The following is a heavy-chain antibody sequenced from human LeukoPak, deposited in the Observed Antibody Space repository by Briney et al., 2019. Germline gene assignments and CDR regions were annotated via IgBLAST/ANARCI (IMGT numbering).Heavy chain of an antibody. D-gene: IGHD5-24*01. J-gene: IGHJ4*02. CDR3: ARVKRDAYNPTWVDY. CDR1: GFTVSSNY. CDR2: IYSGGST. V-gene: IGHV3-53*01. Sequence: GRSLRLSCAASGFTVSSNYMSWVRQAPGKGLEWVSAIYSGGSTYYADSVKGRFTISRDNSKNALYLQMNSLRVEDTAVYYCARVKRDAYNPTWVDYWGQGNLVTVSS.